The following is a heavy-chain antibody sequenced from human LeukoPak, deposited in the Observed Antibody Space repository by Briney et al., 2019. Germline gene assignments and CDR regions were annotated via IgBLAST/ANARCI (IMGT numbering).Heavy chain of an antibody. Sequence: GGSLRLSCAASGFTFNTYSMNWVRQAPGKGLEWVSFISRVISTVYYADSVKGRFTISRDNAKNSMYLQMNSLRVEDTAVYYCARDVGGYFDYWGQGTLVTVSS. V-gene: IGHV3-48*01. J-gene: IGHJ4*02. CDR1: GFTFNTYS. CDR3: ARDVGGYFDY. CDR2: ISRVISTV.